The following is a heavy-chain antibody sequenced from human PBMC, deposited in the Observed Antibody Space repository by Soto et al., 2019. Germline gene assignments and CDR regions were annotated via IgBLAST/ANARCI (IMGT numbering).Heavy chain of an antibody. Sequence: GGSLRLSCAVSGFTFSTYSVNWVRQAPGKGLKWVAYIRTADNTIYYADSVKGRFTISIDYATNSLYLQMSSLRAEDTALYYWEVDHRWDFDYWRQGT. CDR3: EVDHRWDFDY. V-gene: IGHV3-48*01. D-gene: IGHD5-12*01. CDR2: IRTADNTI. J-gene: IGHJ4*02. CDR1: GFTFSTYS.